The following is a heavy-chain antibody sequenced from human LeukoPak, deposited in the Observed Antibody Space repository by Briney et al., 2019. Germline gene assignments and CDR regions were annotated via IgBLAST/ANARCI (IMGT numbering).Heavy chain of an antibody. CDR3: ARVAQWRTVVVVVAATRRLGGWFDP. Sequence: SETLSLTCTVSGGSISSGSYYWSWIRQPPGKGLEWIGYIYYSGSTNYNPSLKSRVTISVKTSKNQFSLKLRSVTAADTAVYYCARVAQWRTVVVVVAATRRLGGWFDPWGQGTLVTVSS. CDR2: IYYSGST. V-gene: IGHV4-61*01. CDR1: GGSISSGSYY. J-gene: IGHJ5*02. D-gene: IGHD2-15*01.